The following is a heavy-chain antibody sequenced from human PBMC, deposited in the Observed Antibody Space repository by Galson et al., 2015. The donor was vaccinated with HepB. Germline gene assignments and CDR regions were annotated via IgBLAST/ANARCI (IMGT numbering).Heavy chain of an antibody. Sequence: SLRLSRAASGFTFSSYNMNWVRQAPGKGLEWISYISATGTTIDYADSVKGRLIISRDNAKNSLYLQMNSLRVEDTAFYYCARDSRATFGEPNWFDPWGQGTLVIVSS. CDR3: ARDSRATFGEPNWFDP. V-gene: IGHV3-48*03. D-gene: IGHD3-3*01. CDR1: GFTFSSYN. J-gene: IGHJ5*02. CDR2: ISATGTTI.